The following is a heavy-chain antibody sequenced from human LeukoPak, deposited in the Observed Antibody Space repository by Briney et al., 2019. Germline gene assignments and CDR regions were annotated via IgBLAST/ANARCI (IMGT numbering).Heavy chain of an antibody. CDR2: INSDGSST. J-gene: IGHJ4*02. Sequence: GGSLRLSCAASGFTFSSYWMHWVRQAPGKGLVWVSCINSDGSSTSYADSVKGRFTISRDNAKNTLYLQMNSLRAEDTAVYYCARGRYYDILTATGYWGQGTLVTVSS. D-gene: IGHD3-9*01. CDR3: ARGRYYDILTATGY. CDR1: GFTFSSYW. V-gene: IGHV3-74*01.